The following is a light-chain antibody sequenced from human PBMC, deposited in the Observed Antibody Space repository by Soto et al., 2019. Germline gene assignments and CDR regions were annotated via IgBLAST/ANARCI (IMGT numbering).Light chain of an antibody. Sequence: IGTTQSPATLSVSPRERSTLSCRASQSVSSYLAWYQQKPGQAPRLLIYGASTRATGIPVRFSGSGSGTDFTLTISRLEPEDFAVYYCQQYGSSPQAFGQGTKVDIK. J-gene: IGKJ1*01. CDR2: GAS. CDR3: QQYGSSPQA. V-gene: IGKV3-20*01. CDR1: QSVSSY.